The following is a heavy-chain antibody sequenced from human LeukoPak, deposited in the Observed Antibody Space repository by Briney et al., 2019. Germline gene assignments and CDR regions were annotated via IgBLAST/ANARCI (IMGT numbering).Heavy chain of an antibody. J-gene: IGHJ5*02. CDR1: GFTFSYYA. V-gene: IGHV3-23*01. D-gene: IGHD3-9*01. CDR2: LAGSGVTT. Sequence: PGGPLRLSCAASGFTFSYYAKCWLRQAPGKGREWVSTLAGSGVTTYYPNSVKGRFTVSRDNSKNMLYLQMNNLRVEDTAIYYCAKGFHSDYCVNFHPWGQGTLVTVSS. CDR3: AKGFHSDYCVNFHP.